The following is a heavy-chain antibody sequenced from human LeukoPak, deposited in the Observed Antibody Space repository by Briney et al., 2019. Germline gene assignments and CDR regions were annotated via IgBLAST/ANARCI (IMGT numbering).Heavy chain of an antibody. J-gene: IGHJ4*02. D-gene: IGHD3-3*01. CDR2: INSDGSST. CDR1: GFTFSSYW. CDR3: ARDTNDFWSGYSKLPDY. V-gene: IGHV3-74*01. Sequence: GSLRLSCAASGFTFSSYWMHWVRQAPGKGLVWVSRINSDGSSTSYADSVKGRFTISRDNAKNTLYLRMNSLRAEDTAVYYCARDTNDFWSGYSKLPDYWGQGTLVTVSS.